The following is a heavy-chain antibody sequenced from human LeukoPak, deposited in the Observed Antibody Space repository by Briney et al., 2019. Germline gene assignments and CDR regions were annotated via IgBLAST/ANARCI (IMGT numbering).Heavy chain of an antibody. Sequence: PGGSLRLSCTASGFTFSSYGMHWVRQAPGKGLEWVAFIRYDGSNKYYADSVKGRFTISRDNSKNTLYLQMNSLRAEDAAIYYCARLGMSTIIEGWFDPWGQGTLVTVSS. V-gene: IGHV3-30*02. CDR1: GFTFSSYG. CDR2: IRYDGSNK. D-gene: IGHD1-1*01. CDR3: ARLGMSTIIEGWFDP. J-gene: IGHJ5*02.